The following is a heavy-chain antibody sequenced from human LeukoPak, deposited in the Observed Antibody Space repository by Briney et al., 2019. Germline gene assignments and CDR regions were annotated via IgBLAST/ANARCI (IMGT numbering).Heavy chain of an antibody. V-gene: IGHV1-2*02. D-gene: IGHD6-13*01. J-gene: IGHJ4*02. Sequence: ASVKVSCKASGYTFTVYYMHWVRQAPGQGLEWMGWINPNSGGTNYAQKFQGRVTMTRDTSISTAYMELSRLRSDDTAVYYCARYEQQLETLDYWGQGTLVTVSS. CDR1: GYTFTVYY. CDR2: INPNSGGT. CDR3: ARYEQQLETLDY.